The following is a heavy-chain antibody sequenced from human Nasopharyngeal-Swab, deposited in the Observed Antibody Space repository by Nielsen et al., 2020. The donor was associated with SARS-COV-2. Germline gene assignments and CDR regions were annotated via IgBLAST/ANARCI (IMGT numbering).Heavy chain of an antibody. D-gene: IGHD6-6*01. CDR1: GYSFSTSW. V-gene: IGHV5-51*01. J-gene: IGHJ5*02. Sequence: GESLKISCQGSGYSFSTSWIGWVRQMPGKGPEWMGIINPSDSDSRYSPSFEGHVTISADRSTSTTYLQWSSLKASDSAIYYCVRQDSRSSGVDLWGQGTRVTVSS. CDR3: VRQDSRSSGVDL. CDR2: INPSDSDS.